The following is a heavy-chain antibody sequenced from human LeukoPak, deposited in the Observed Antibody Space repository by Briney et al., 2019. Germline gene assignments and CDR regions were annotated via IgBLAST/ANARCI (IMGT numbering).Heavy chain of an antibody. V-gene: IGHV3-30*02. D-gene: IGHD6-13*01. CDR2: IRYDGSNK. Sequence: PGGSLRLSCAASGFTFSSYGMHWVRQAPGKGLEWVAFIRYDGSNKYYADSVKGRFTISRDNSKNTLYLQMSSLRAEDTAVYYCAKRTAAGSYAFDIWGQGTMVTVSS. J-gene: IGHJ3*02. CDR3: AKRTAAGSYAFDI. CDR1: GFTFSSYG.